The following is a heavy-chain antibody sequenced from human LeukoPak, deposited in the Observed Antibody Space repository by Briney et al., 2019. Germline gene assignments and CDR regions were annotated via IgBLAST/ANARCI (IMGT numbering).Heavy chain of an antibody. CDR2: IWYDGSNK. CDR1: GFTFSSYG. V-gene: IGHV3-33*01. Sequence: GGSLRLSCAASGFTFSSYGMHWVRQAPGKGLEWVAVIWYDGSNKYYADSVKGRFTISGDNSKNTLYLQMNSLRAEDTAVYYCARDRTMATITPLDYWGQGTLVTVSS. J-gene: IGHJ4*02. CDR3: ARDRTMATITPLDY. D-gene: IGHD5-12*01.